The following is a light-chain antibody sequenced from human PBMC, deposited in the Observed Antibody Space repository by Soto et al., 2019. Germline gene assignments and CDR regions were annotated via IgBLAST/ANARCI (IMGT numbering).Light chain of an antibody. CDR1: QGISND. CDR2: AAS. Sequence: DIQMTQAPSFLSASVVYRVTITCRASQGISNDLGWYQQKPGKAPKRLIYAASSLQSGVPSRFSGSGSGTEFTLTISTLQPEDFATYYCLQHNSYPRTFGQGTKVDIK. J-gene: IGKJ1*01. V-gene: IGKV1-17*01. CDR3: LQHNSYPRT.